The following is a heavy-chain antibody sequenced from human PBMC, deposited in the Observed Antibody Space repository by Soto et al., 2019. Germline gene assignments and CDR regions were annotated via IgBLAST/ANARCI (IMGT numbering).Heavy chain of an antibody. Sequence: ASVKVSCKASGYTFTGYYMHWVRQAPGQGLEWMGWINPNSGGTNYAQKFQGWVTMTRDTSISTAYMELSRLRSDDTAVYYCATNYRGKGTVGEYGSGSYYKRGGYYYYGMDVWGQGTTVTVSS. V-gene: IGHV1-2*04. CDR2: INPNSGGT. D-gene: IGHD3-10*01. CDR1: GYTFTGYY. CDR3: ATNYRGKGTVGEYGSGSYYKRGGYYYYGMDV. J-gene: IGHJ6*02.